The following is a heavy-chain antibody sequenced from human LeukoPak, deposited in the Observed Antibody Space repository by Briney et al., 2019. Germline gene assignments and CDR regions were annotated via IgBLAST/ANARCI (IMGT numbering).Heavy chain of an antibody. Sequence: PSQTLSLTCTVSGGSISSGDYYWSWIRQHPGKGLEWIGYIYYSGSTYYNLSLKSRLTISVDTSKNQFSLKVSFVTAADTAVYYCARYRFGDSPRYFLDYWGQGTLVFVSS. D-gene: IGHD4-17*01. CDR3: ARYRFGDSPRYFLDY. CDR2: IYYSGST. CDR1: GGSISSGDYY. V-gene: IGHV4-31*03. J-gene: IGHJ4*02.